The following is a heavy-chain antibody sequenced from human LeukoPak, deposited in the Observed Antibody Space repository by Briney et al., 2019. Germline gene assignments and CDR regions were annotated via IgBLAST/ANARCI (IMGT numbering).Heavy chain of an antibody. J-gene: IGHJ4*02. V-gene: IGHV4-61*05. CDR2: IYTSGST. D-gene: IGHD6-13*01. Sequence: SKTLSLTCTVSGGSISSSSYYWSWIRQPPGKGLEWIGYIYTSGSTNYNPSLKSRVTISVDTSKNQFSLKLSSVTAADTAVYYCARGGYSSSLIFDYWGQGTLVTVSS. CDR3: ARGGYSSSLIFDY. CDR1: GGSISSSSYY.